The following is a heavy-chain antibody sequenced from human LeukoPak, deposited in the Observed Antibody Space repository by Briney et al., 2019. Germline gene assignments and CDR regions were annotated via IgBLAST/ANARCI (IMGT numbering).Heavy chain of an antibody. CDR1: GGSISSNY. J-gene: IGHJ6*03. V-gene: IGHV4-4*09. CDR3: ARIYGSGTSFGYMDV. Sequence: SETLSLTCTVAGGSISSNYWTWIRQSPVKGLEWIGYIYTSGSTTYNPSLKSRVTISRDTSNNQFSLKLSSVTAADTAVYYCARIYGSGTSFGYMDVWGKGTTVTVSS. CDR2: IYTSGST. D-gene: IGHD3-10*01.